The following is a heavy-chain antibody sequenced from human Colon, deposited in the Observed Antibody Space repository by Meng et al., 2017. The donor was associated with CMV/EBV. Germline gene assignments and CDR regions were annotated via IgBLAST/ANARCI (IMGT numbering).Heavy chain of an antibody. CDR2: ISSSSSTI. CDR3: ARDQLARGVKPAGGLDV. CDR1: GFTFSSYS. D-gene: IGHD3-10*01. Sequence: GGSLRLSRAASGFTFSSYSMNWVRQAPGKGLEWVSYISSSSSTIYYADSVKGRFTISRDNAKNSLYLQMNSLRAEDTAVYYCARDQLARGVKPAGGLDVWGQGTTVTVSS. J-gene: IGHJ6*02. V-gene: IGHV3-48*04.